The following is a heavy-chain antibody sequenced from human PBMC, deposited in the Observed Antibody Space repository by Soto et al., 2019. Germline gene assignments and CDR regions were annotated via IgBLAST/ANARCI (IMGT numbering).Heavy chain of an antibody. CDR3: ARHNFGVVINPNWFDP. V-gene: IGHV4-39*01. Sequence: KTSETLSLTYTVSGGSISSSSYYWGWIRQPPGKGLEWIGSIYYSGSTYYNPSLKSRVTISVDTSKNQFSLKLSSVTAADTAVYYCARHNFGVVINPNWFDPWGQGTLVTVSS. CDR1: GGSISSSSYY. CDR2: IYYSGST. J-gene: IGHJ5*02. D-gene: IGHD3-3*01.